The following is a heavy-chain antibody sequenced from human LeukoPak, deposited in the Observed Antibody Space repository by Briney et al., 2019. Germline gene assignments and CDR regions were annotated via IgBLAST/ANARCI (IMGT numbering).Heavy chain of an antibody. CDR2: INPDGSQT. Sequence: PGGSLRLSCAASGFTFNTYWMHWVRQAPGKGLVWVSHINPDGSQTNYADSVMGRFTISRDNAKNTLYLQMNSLRAEDTAVYYCARDPVRRDSYWGQGTLVTVSS. CDR1: GFTFNTYW. V-gene: IGHV3-74*01. CDR3: ARDPVRRDSY. D-gene: IGHD3-10*01. J-gene: IGHJ4*02.